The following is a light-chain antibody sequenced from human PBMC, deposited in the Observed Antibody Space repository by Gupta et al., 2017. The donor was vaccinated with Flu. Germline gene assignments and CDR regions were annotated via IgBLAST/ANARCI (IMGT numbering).Light chain of an antibody. Sequence: ETATLSCETSQSVINNQLAWYQQRPGQAPRLLIYGASSRATGIPDRFSGRGSGTDFTLTISRLEPEDFALYYCQQNGIPPEAFGQGTKLEIK. CDR3: QQNGIPPEA. J-gene: IGKJ2*01. CDR1: QSVINNQ. CDR2: GAS. V-gene: IGKV3-20*01.